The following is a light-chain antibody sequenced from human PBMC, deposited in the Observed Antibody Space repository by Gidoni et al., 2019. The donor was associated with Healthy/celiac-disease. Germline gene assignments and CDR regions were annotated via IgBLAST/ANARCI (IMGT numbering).Light chain of an antibody. CDR1: KLGDKY. V-gene: IGLV3-1*01. J-gene: IGLJ1*01. CDR3: QAWDSSTGGV. CDR2: QDS. Sequence: SYELTQPPSVSVSPGQTASITCSGDKLGDKYACLYQQKPGQSPVLVIYQDSKRPSGIPERFSGSNSGNTATLTISGTQAMDEADYYCQAWDSSTGGVFGTGTKVTVL.